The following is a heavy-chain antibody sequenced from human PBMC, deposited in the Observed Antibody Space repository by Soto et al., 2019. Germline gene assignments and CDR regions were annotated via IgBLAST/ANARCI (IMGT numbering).Heavy chain of an antibody. CDR2: ISAYNHNT. J-gene: IGHJ6*02. CDR1: GYIFSNYG. CDR3: GRGDPICGVANGVDV. D-gene: IGHD3-3*01. Sequence: ASVKVSCKASGYIFSNYGITWVRQAPGQGLEWLGWISAYNHNTDSAQRLQGRVTFTTDKSTSTAYMELRGLASDDTGVYYCGRGDPICGVANGVDVGGQEPKV. V-gene: IGHV1-18*01.